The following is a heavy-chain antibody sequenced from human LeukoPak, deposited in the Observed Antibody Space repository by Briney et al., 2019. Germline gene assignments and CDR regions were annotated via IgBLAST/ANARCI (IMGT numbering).Heavy chain of an antibody. CDR1: GYTFTGYY. J-gene: IGHJ4*02. CDR3: ARVPGMDILTGYYLYYFDY. D-gene: IGHD3-9*01. CDR2: ISAYNGNT. Sequence: ASVKVSCKASGYTFTGYYMHWVRQAPGQGLEWMGWISAYNGNTNYAQKLQGRVTMTTDTSTSTAYMELRSLRSDDTAVYYCARVPGMDILTGYYLYYFDYWGQGTLVTVSS. V-gene: IGHV1-18*04.